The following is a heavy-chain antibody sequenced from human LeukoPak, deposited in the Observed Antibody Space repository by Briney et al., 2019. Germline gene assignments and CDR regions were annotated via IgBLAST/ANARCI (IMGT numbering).Heavy chain of an antibody. Sequence: SETLSLTCAVSGYSISSGYYWGWIRQPPGKGLEWIGSIYHSGSTYYNPSLKSRVTISVDTSKNQFSLKLSSVTAADTAVYYCARSRLAEYYFGYWSQGTLVTVSS. J-gene: IGHJ4*02. CDR3: ARSRLAEYYFGY. V-gene: IGHV4-38-2*01. CDR1: GYSISSGYY. D-gene: IGHD6-19*01. CDR2: IYHSGST.